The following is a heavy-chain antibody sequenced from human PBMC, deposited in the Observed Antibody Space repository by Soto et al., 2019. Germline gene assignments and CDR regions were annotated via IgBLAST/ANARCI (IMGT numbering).Heavy chain of an antibody. V-gene: IGHV5-51*01. CDR1: GYGFSRYW. CDR2: SYPGYSDI. CDR3: ARRRGSGSDYYYNYGMGV. D-gene: IGHD1-26*01. J-gene: IGHJ6*01. Sequence: GASLKISGRYSGYGFSRYWIGWLRQIPGKGLECMGVSYPGYSDIRYSPSFEGQVTISADTSISTAYLQWSSLKASDTAIYYCARRRGSGSDYYYNYGMGVWGQGTTVTVS.